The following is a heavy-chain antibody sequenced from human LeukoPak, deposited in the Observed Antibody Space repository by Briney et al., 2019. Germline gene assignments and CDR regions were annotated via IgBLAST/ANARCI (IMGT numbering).Heavy chain of an antibody. Sequence: PGGSLRLSCAASGFTFGDFWMSWVRQAPGKGLEWVANINQVGDSLSYVTSVRGRFTISRDNAKNALFLQMSSLRAEDTAIYYCAREFVVEPKSSFDHWGQGTLVTVSS. CDR2: INQVGDSL. CDR3: AREFVVEPKSSFDH. D-gene: IGHD2-21*01. J-gene: IGHJ4*02. CDR1: GFTFGDFW. V-gene: IGHV3-7*03.